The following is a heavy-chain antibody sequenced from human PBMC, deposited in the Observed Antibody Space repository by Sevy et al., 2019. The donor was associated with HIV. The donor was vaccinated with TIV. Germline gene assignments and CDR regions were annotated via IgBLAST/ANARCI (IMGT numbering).Heavy chain of an antibody. V-gene: IGHV3-11*01. CDR3: ATYIYDSSGLDY. D-gene: IGHD3-22*01. J-gene: IGHJ4*02. CDR2: ISSSGSSM. Sequence: GESLKISCAASGFTGFTFGDLYMSWIRQAPGKGLEWVSYISSSGSSMYYADSVKGRFTISRDNAKNSLYLQMNSLRAEDTAFYYCATYIYDSSGLDYWGQGPLVTVSS. CDR1: GFTGFTFGDLY.